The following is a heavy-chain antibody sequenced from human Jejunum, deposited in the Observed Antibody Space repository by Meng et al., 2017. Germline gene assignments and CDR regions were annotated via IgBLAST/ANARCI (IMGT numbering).Heavy chain of an antibody. J-gene: IGHJ4*02. V-gene: IGHV1-3*01. D-gene: IGHD6-13*01. CDR3: ARDASSSTWYDY. Sequence: ASVKVSCKASGYSFTSHVMHWVRQAPGERPEWVAWINAADGSTKYSQKFQGTVTITRDTSSNTVYMEVNSLRSEDTGGYYWARDASSSTWYDYWGQGTLVTVSS. CDR1: GYSFTSHV. CDR2: INAADGST.